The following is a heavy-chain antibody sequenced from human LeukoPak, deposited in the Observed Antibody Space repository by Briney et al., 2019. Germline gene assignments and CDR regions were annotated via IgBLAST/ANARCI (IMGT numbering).Heavy chain of an antibody. CDR3: ARGAGYNYPYYFDY. V-gene: IGHV3-53*01. J-gene: IGHJ4*02. CDR1: GFTVSSNY. D-gene: IGHD5-24*01. Sequence: AGGSLRLSCAASGFTVSSNYMNWVRQAPGKGPEWASVIYGGGNIYYADPVKGRFTISRDNSKNTLYPQMNSLRAEDTAVYYCARGAGYNYPYYFDYWGQGTLVTVSS. CDR2: IYGGGNI.